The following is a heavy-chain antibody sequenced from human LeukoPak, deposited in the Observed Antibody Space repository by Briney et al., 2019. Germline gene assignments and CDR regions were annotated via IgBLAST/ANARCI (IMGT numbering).Heavy chain of an antibody. Sequence: SETLSLTCTVSGGSISSSSYYWSWIRQPPGKGLEWIGEINHSGSTNYNPSLKSRVTISVDTSKNQFSLKLSSVTAADTAVYYCARHRGYSGYQENSGDYYYYYMDVWGKGTTVTISS. J-gene: IGHJ6*03. CDR1: GGSISSSSYY. D-gene: IGHD5-12*01. CDR3: ARHRGYSGYQENSGDYYYYYMDV. V-gene: IGHV4-39*01. CDR2: INHSGST.